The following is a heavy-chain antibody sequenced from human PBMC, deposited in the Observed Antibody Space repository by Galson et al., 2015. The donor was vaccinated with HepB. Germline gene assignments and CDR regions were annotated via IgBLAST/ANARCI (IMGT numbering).Heavy chain of an antibody. D-gene: IGHD3-3*01. V-gene: IGHV1-18*04. Sequence: SVKVSCKASGYTFTSYGISWVRQAPGQGLEWMGWISAYNGNTNYAQKLQGRVTMTTDTSTSTAYMELRSLRSDDTAVYYCARVGPPNGVFWSGYYMWYWFDPWGQGTLVTVSS. J-gene: IGHJ5*02. CDR1: GYTFTSYG. CDR2: ISAYNGNT. CDR3: ARVGPPNGVFWSGYYMWYWFDP.